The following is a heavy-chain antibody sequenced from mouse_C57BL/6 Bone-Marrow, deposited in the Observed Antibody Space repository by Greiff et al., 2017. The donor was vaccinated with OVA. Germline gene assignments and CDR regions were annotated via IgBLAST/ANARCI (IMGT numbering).Heavy chain of an antibody. CDR2: INPSTGGT. J-gene: IGHJ3*01. CDR1: GYSFTGYY. Sequence: VQLKQSGPELVKPGASVKISCKASGYSFTGYYMNWVKQSPEKSLEWIGEINPSTGGTTYNQKFKAKATLTVDKSSSTAYMQLKSLTSEDSAVYYCARYWAWFAYWGQGTLVTVSA. V-gene: IGHV1-42*01. D-gene: IGHD4-1*01. CDR3: ARYWAWFAY.